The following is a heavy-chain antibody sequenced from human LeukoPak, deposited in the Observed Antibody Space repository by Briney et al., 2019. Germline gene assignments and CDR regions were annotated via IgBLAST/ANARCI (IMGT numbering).Heavy chain of an antibody. V-gene: IGHV1-69*05. CDR1: GGTFISYA. J-gene: IGHJ3*02. D-gene: IGHD6-13*01. Sequence: GASGKVSCKASGGTFISYAIRWMGQARGQGREWRGRIIPIFGTANYAQKFQGRVTITTDESTSTAYMELSSLRSEDTAVYYCARARSSSWPIDAFDNWGQGTMVTVSS. CDR3: ARARSSSWPIDAFDN. CDR2: IIPIFGTA.